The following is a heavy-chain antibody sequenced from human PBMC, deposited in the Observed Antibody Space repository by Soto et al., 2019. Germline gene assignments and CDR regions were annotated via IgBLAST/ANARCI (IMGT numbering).Heavy chain of an antibody. CDR2: ITSDTKTI. CDR3: ARSVEGHFDY. J-gene: IGHJ4*02. D-gene: IGHD6-19*01. V-gene: IGHV3-48*02. Sequence: EVQLVESGGALVQRGGSLTLSCAASGFRFSIYSMNWVRQAPGKGLEWSAYITSDTKTIKYAESVKGRFTISRDNAKNSAYLQMNNLSDEDTAVYYCARSVEGHFDYWGQGTVVTVSS. CDR1: GFRFSIYS.